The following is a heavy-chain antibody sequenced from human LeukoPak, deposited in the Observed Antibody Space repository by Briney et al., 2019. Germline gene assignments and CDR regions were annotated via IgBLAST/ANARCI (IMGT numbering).Heavy chain of an antibody. Sequence: GGSVRLFCAASGFTFSSYSMNWVRQAPGKGLEWVSYISSSTSTIYYADSVKGRFTISRDNAKNSLYLQMNSLRAEDTAVYYCARVAETMVRGVITYYFDYWGQGTLVTVSS. D-gene: IGHD3-10*01. CDR1: GFTFSSYS. J-gene: IGHJ4*02. CDR2: ISSSTSTI. V-gene: IGHV3-48*01. CDR3: ARVAETMVRGVITYYFDY.